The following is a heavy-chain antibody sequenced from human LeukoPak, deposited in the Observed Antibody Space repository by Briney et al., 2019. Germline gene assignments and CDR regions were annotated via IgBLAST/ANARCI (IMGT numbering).Heavy chain of an antibody. D-gene: IGHD3-10*01. CDR3: ARHELLWFEPNNWFDP. J-gene: IGHJ5*02. V-gene: IGHV4-39*01. CDR1: GGSISSSSYY. Sequence: KPSETLSLTCTVSGGSISSSSYYWGWIRQPPGKGLEWIGSIYYSGSTYYNPSLKSRVTISVDTSKNQFSLKLSSVTAADTAVYYCARHELLWFEPNNWFDPRGQGTLVTVSS. CDR2: IYYSGST.